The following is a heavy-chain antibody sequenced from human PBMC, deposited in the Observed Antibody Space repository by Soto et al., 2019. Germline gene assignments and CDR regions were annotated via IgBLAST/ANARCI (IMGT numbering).Heavy chain of an antibody. Sequence: ESGGGLVKPGGSLRLSCAASGFTFSDYYMSWIRQAPGKGLEWVSNITSSGSHVNYADSVKGRFTISRDNAKNSLYLQMNSLRAEDTAVYYCARENYFNYDYWGQGTLVTVSS. CDR3: ARENYFNYDY. V-gene: IGHV3-11*06. D-gene: IGHD4-4*01. CDR2: ITSSGSHV. CDR1: GFTFSDYY. J-gene: IGHJ4*02.